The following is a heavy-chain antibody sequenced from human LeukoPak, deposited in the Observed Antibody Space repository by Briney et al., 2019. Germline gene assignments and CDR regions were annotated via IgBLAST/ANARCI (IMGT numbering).Heavy chain of an antibody. CDR2: INHSGST. D-gene: IGHD6-13*01. CDR1: GGSFSGYY. Sequence: SQTLSLTCAVYGGSFSGYYWGWIRQPPGKGLEWIGEINHSGSTNYNPSLKSRVTISVDTSKNQFSLKLSSVTAADTAVYYCARDQGAADNWGQGTLVTVSS. J-gene: IGHJ4*02. CDR3: ARDQGAADN. V-gene: IGHV4-34*01.